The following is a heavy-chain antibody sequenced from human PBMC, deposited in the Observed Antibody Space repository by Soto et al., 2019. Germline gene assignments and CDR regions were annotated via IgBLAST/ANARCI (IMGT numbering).Heavy chain of an antibody. Sequence: SVKVSCKASGGTFSSYAISWVRQAPGQGLEWMGRIIPILGIANYAQKFQGRVTITADKSTSTAYMELSSLRSVDTAVYYCGALRYFDWLLSHAFDIWGQGTMVTVSS. CDR3: GALRYFDWLLSHAFDI. J-gene: IGHJ3*02. CDR2: IIPILGIA. CDR1: GGTFSSYA. D-gene: IGHD3-9*01. V-gene: IGHV1-69*04.